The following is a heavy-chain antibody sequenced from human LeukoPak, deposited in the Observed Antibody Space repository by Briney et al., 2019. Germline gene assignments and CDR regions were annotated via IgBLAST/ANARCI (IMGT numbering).Heavy chain of an antibody. Sequence: GGSLRLSCAASGFTFSRYAMHWVRQAPGKGLEYVSAISSNGGSTYYANSVKGRFTISRDNSKNTLYLQMGSLRAEDMAVYCCARKRAGPGVAFDIWGPGTMVTVSS. CDR2: ISSNGGST. V-gene: IGHV3-64*01. D-gene: IGHD6-19*01. CDR3: ARKRAGPGVAFDI. J-gene: IGHJ3*02. CDR1: GFTFSRYA.